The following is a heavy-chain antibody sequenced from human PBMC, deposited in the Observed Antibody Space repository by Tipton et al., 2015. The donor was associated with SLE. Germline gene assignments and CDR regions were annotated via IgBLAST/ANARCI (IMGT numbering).Heavy chain of an antibody. CDR2: IYYNGNM. V-gene: IGHV4-39*07. D-gene: IGHD3-3*01. CDR1: GGSFFDPDYQ. Sequence: TLSLTCTVSGGSFFDPDYQWAWIRQSPGKGPEWIGSIYYNGNMYYDPSLQSRVTISVDTSKNQFSLHLDSVTAADTAVYYCARMDFWSGYYPRWFDPWGQGTLVTVSS. J-gene: IGHJ5*02. CDR3: ARMDFWSGYYPRWFDP.